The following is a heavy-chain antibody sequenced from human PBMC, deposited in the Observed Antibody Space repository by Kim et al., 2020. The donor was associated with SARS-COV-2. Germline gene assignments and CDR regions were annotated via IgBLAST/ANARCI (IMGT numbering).Heavy chain of an antibody. CDR3: ARDGGTYFDWCPDY. Sequence: GGSLRLSCAASGFTFSSYSMNWVRQAPGKGLEWVSYISSSSSTIYYADSVKGRFTISRDNAKNSLYLQMNSLRAEDTAVYYCARDGGTYFDWCPDYWGQGTLVTVSS. V-gene: IGHV3-48*04. J-gene: IGHJ4*02. CDR1: GFTFSSYS. CDR2: ISSSSSTI. D-gene: IGHD3-9*01.